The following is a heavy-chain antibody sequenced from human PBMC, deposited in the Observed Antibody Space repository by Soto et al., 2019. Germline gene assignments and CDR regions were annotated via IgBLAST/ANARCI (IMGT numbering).Heavy chain of an antibody. J-gene: IGHJ3*02. Sequence: EVQLVESGGGLVQPGGSLKLSCAASGFSLRDSVMHWVRQFSGKGLEWVGRITSTADTYATAYTASVKGRFTVSRDDSKNTAYLQMNSLKTEDTAVYYCTGSMSFAFDIWGQGTMVHVSS. V-gene: IGHV3-73*01. CDR2: ITSTADTYAT. CDR1: GFSLRDSV. CDR3: TGSMSFAFDI.